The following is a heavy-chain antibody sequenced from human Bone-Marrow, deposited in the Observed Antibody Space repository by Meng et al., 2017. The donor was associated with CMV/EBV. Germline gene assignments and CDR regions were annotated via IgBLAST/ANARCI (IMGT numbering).Heavy chain of an antibody. CDR1: GFTFSSYA. CDR2: ISSNGGST. CDR3: ASSGSSLSRGGMDV. D-gene: IGHD1-26*01. Sequence: GGPLRLSCAASGFTFSSYAMHWVRQAPGKGLEYVSAISSNGGSTYYADSVKGRFTISRDNSKNTLYLQMGSLRAEDMAVYYCASSGSSLSRGGMDVWGQGTTVTVSS. J-gene: IGHJ6*02. V-gene: IGHV3-64*02.